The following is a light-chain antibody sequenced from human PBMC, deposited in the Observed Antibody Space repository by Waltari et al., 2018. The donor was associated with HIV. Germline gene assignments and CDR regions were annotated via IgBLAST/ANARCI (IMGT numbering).Light chain of an antibody. V-gene: IGKV4-1*01. CDR3: QQYYSNPWT. CDR2: WAS. Sequence: DIVMTQSPESLTVSLGERATINCKSSQSVLYSGKKKNDVALYQQKPVQPPKLLIYWASTRESGVPDRLSGSGSGTDFTLTLSSLQAEDVAVYYCQQYYSNPWTFGQGTKVEIK. J-gene: IGKJ1*01. CDR1: QSVLYSGKKKND.